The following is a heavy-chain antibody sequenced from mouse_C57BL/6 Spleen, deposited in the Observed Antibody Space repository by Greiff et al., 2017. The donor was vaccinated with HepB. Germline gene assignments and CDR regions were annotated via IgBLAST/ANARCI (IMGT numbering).Heavy chain of an antibody. CDR3: AREGDDLYAMDY. V-gene: IGHV5-16*01. Sequence: EVQVVESEGGLVQPGSSMKLSCTASGFTFSDYYMAWVRQVPEKGLEWVANINYDGSSTYYLDSLKSRFIISRDNAKNILYLQMSSLKSEDTATYYCAREGDDLYAMDYWGQGTSVTVSS. CDR2: INYDGSST. D-gene: IGHD2-3*01. CDR1: GFTFSDYY. J-gene: IGHJ4*01.